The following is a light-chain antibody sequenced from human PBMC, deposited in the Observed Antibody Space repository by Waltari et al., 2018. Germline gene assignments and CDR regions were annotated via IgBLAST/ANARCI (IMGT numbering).Light chain of an antibody. Sequence: AIRITQSPSSLSASTGDRVTITCRASQSIGSYLAWYQQTPGKAPKLLIHSASTLQRGVPSRFSCSGSGTDFTLTINYLQSEDFATYYCQQYYSYSWAFGLGTKVEMK. CDR3: QQYYSYSWA. CDR2: SAS. V-gene: IGKV1-8*01. J-gene: IGKJ1*01. CDR1: QSIGSY.